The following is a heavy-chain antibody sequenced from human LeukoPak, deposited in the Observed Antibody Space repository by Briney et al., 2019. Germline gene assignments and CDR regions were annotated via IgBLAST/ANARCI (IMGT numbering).Heavy chain of an antibody. D-gene: IGHD6-19*01. J-gene: IGHJ4*02. V-gene: IGHV3-23*01. CDR2: IGSSGDGT. CDR3: AKDPMYSSGWYFDY. CDR1: GFTFSSYA. Sequence: GGSLRLSCAASGFTFSSYAMNWVRQAPEKGLEWVSGIGSSGDGTYYADSVKGRFTISRDNSRNTLYLQMSSLRAEDTAVYYCAKDPMYSSGWYFDYWGQGTLVTVSS.